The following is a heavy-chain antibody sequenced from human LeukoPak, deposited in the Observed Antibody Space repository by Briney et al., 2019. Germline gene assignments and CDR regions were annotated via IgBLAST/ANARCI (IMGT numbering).Heavy chain of an antibody. Sequence: SETLSLTCTVSGGSISSSSYYWGWIRQPPGKGLEWIGSIYYSGSTYYNPSLKSRVTISVDTSKNQFSLKLSSVTVADTAVYYCARVRQYFGVVTRDYWGQGTLVTVSS. V-gene: IGHV4-39*01. CDR2: IYYSGST. CDR3: ARVRQYFGVVTRDY. CDR1: GGSISSSSYY. D-gene: IGHD3-3*01. J-gene: IGHJ4*02.